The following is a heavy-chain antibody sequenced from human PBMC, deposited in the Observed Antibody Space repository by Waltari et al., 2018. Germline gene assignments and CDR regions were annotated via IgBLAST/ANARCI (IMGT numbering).Heavy chain of an antibody. Sequence: QVQLVESGGGVVQPGGSLRLSCAASGFTFSSYGMHWVRQAPGKGLEWVAFRRYDGSNKYYADSVKGRFTISRDNSKNTLYLQMNSLRAEDTAVYYCAKIRVREALSPFDYWGQGTLVTVSS. CDR1: GFTFSSYG. V-gene: IGHV3-30*02. CDR3: AKIRVREALSPFDY. D-gene: IGHD3-10*01. J-gene: IGHJ4*02. CDR2: RRYDGSNK.